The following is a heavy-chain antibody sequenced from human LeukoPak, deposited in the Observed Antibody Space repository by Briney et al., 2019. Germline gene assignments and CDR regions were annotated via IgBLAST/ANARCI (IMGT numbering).Heavy chain of an antibody. J-gene: IGHJ4*02. CDR2: IIPILGIA. CDR1: GGTFSSYA. Sequence: SVKVSCKASGGTFSSYAISWVRQAPGQGLEWMGRIIPILGIANYAQKFQGRVTMTRDTSISTAYMELSRLRSDDTAVYYCARDTGTLYFDYWGQGTLVTVSS. D-gene: IGHD1-1*01. CDR3: ARDTGTLYFDY. V-gene: IGHV1-69*04.